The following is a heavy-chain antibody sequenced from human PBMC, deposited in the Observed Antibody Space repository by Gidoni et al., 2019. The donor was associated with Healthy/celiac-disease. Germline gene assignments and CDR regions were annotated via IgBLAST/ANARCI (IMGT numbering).Heavy chain of an antibody. CDR3: ARVLGYYDILTGYYPAHFDY. CDR1: GGSSSSYY. J-gene: IGHJ4*02. D-gene: IGHD3-9*01. V-gene: IGHV4-59*01. CDR2: IYYSGST. Sequence: QVQLQESGPGLVKPSETLSLTGTVAGGSSSSYYWSWIRQPPGKGLEWIGYIYYSGSTNYNPSLKSRVTISVDTSKNPFSLKLSSVTAADTAVYYCARVLGYYDILTGYYPAHFDYWGQGTLVTVSS.